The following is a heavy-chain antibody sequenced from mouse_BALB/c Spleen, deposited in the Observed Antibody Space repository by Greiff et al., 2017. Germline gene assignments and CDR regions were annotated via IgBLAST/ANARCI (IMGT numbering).Heavy chain of an antibody. CDR1: GYAFSSSW. CDR2: IYPGDGDT. J-gene: IGHJ4*01. Sequence: VQLQQSGPELVKPGASVKISCKASGYAFSSSWMNWVKQRPGQGLEWIGRIYPGDGDTNYNGKFKGKATLTADKSSSTAYMQLSSLTSVDSAVYFCARGFIFYAMDYWGQGTSVTVSS. V-gene: IGHV1-82*01. CDR3: ARGFIFYAMDY. D-gene: IGHD1-1*01.